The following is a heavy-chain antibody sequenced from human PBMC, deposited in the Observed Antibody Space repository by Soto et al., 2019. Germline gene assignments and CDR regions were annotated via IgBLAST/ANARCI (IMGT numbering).Heavy chain of an antibody. CDR1: GFTFSDYY. J-gene: IGHJ4*02. Sequence: GGSLRLSCAASGFTFSDYYMSWIRQAPGKGLEWVSYISSSGSTIYYADSVKGRFTISRDNAKNSLYLQMNSLRAEDTAVYYCAGEYQLLIGAGYSSSWHFDYWGQGTLVTVSS. CDR2: ISSSGSTI. D-gene: IGHD6-13*01. CDR3: AGEYQLLIGAGYSSSWHFDY. V-gene: IGHV3-11*01.